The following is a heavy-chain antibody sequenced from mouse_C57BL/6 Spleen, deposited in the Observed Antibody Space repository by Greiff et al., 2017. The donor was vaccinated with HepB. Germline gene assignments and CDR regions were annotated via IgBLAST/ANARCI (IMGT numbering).Heavy chain of an antibody. V-gene: IGHV1-42*01. CDR2: INPSTGGT. CDR3: ASYATGAMDY. D-gene: IGHD1-1*01. CDR1: GYSFTGYY. Sequence: EVQLKESGPELVKPGASVKISCKASGYSFTGYYMNWVKQSPEKSLEWIGEINPSTGGTTYNQKFKAKATLTVDKSSSTAYMQLKSLTSEDSAVYYCASYATGAMDYWGQGTSVTVSS. J-gene: IGHJ4*01.